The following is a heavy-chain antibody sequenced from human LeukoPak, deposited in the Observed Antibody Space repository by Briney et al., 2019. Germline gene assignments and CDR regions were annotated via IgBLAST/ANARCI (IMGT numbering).Heavy chain of an antibody. CDR3: ARAGSGRSPDWFDP. V-gene: IGHV3-48*03. Sequence: PGGSLRLSCAASGFTFSSYEMNWVRQAPGKGLEWVSYISSSGSTIYYADSVKGRFTISRDNAKNSLYLQMNSLRAEDTAVYYCARAGSGRSPDWFDPWAREPWSPSPQ. CDR1: GFTFSSYE. D-gene: IGHD1-26*01. CDR2: ISSSGSTI. J-gene: IGHJ5*02.